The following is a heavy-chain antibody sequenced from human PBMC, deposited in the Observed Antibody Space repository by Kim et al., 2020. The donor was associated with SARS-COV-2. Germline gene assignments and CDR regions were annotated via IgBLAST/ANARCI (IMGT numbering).Heavy chain of an antibody. D-gene: IGHD3-3*01. CDR3: ARDRNEAFWRLGRSRDAFDI. Sequence: ASVKVSCKASGYTFTSYYMHWVRQAPGQGLEWMGLMNPSGGSTSYAQKFQGRVTMTRDTSTSTVYMELSSLRSEDTAVYYCARDRNEAFWRLGRSRDAFDIWGQGTMVTVSS. CDR2: MNPSGGST. J-gene: IGHJ3*02. V-gene: IGHV1-46*01. CDR1: GYTFTSYY.